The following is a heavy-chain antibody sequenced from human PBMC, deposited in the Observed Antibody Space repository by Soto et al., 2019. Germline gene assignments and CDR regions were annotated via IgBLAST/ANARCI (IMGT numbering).Heavy chain of an antibody. CDR2: ISGSGGST. J-gene: IGHJ4*02. V-gene: IGHV3-23*01. CDR3: AKIGIRYCSSTSCYREYYFDY. D-gene: IGHD2-2*01. Sequence: GGSLRLSCAASGFTFSSYAMSWVRQAPGKGLEWVSAISGSGGSTYYADSVKGRFTISRDNSKNTLYLQMNSLSAEDTAVYYCAKIGIRYCSSTSCYREYYFDYWGQGTLVTVSS. CDR1: GFTFSSYA.